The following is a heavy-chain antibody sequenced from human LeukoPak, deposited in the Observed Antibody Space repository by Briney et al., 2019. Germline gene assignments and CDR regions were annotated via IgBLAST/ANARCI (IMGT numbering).Heavy chain of an antibody. Sequence: SETLSLTCTVSGGSISIYSWSWIRQPPGKGLEWIGYIYYSGSTNYNPSLKSRVTISVDTSKNQFSLKLSSVTAADTAVYYCARGYDSSGYPFDYWGQGTLVTVSS. D-gene: IGHD3-22*01. CDR3: ARGYDSSGYPFDY. CDR2: IYYSGST. V-gene: IGHV4-59*01. CDR1: GGSISIYS. J-gene: IGHJ4*02.